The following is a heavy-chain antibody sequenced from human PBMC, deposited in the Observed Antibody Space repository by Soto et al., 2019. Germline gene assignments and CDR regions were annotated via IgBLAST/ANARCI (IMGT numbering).Heavy chain of an antibody. V-gene: IGHV3-7*03. D-gene: IGHD3-3*01. J-gene: IGHJ6*02. Sequence: LRLSCAASGFTFSDYWMSWVRQAPGKGLEWVANMKQDGSEEYYVDSVKGRFTISRDNAKKSLYLQMNSLRAEDTAVYYCARDQSLKVGVGPFWIDVWGQGTTVTVS. CDR1: GFTFSDYW. CDR3: ARDQSLKVGVGPFWIDV. CDR2: MKQDGSEE.